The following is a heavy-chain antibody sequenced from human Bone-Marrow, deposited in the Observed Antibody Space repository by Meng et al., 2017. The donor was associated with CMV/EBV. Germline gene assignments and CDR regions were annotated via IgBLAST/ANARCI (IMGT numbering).Heavy chain of an antibody. CDR3: ARDSRLGVAYYYYGMDV. CDR2: IKQDGSEK. J-gene: IGHJ6*02. D-gene: IGHD2-15*01. Sequence: GGSLRLSCAASGFTFSSYWMSWVRQAPGKGLEWVANIKQDGSEKYYVDSVKGRFTISRDNAKNSLYLQMNSLRAEDTAVYYCARDSRLGVAYYYYGMDVWGQGTTVTVYS. V-gene: IGHV3-7*01. CDR1: GFTFSSYW.